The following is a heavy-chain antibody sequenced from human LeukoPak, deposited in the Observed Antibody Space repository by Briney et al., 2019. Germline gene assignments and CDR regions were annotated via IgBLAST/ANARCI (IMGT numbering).Heavy chain of an antibody. CDR1: GFTFSSYS. CDR3: ARDPEYSSSSEDNDY. J-gene: IGHJ4*02. CDR2: ISSSSSYI. V-gene: IGHV3-21*01. D-gene: IGHD6-6*01. Sequence: TGGSLRLSCAASGFTFSSYSMNWVRQAPGKGLEWVSSISSSSSYIYYADSVKGRFTISRDNAKNSLYLQMNSLRAEDTAVYYCARDPEYSSSSEDNDYWGLGTLVTVSS.